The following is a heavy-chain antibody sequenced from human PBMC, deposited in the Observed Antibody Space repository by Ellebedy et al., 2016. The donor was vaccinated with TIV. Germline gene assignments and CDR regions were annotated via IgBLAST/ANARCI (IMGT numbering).Heavy chain of an antibody. D-gene: IGHD6-19*01. V-gene: IGHV3-21*04. J-gene: IGHJ4*02. Sequence: GESLKISCAASGFTFSDYYMNWVRQAPGKGLEWVSSISSSSSYIYYADSVKGRFTISRDNSRNTLYLQMNSLRAEDTALYYCAKAGGYGSDWEVDYWGQGTLVTLSS. CDR2: ISSSSSYI. CDR1: GFTFSDYY. CDR3: AKAGGYGSDWEVDY.